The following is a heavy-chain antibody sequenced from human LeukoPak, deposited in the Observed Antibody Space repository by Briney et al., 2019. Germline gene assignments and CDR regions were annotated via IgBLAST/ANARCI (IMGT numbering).Heavy chain of an antibody. CDR1: GYTFTGSQ. D-gene: IGHD3/OR15-3a*01. V-gene: IGHV1-2*02. Sequence: ASVKVSCKASGYTFTGSQVHWVRQAPGQGLEWMGWINPNSGVTNYAQNFKARVTMATDTSISTAYMELSGLRSGDTAVYYCARAYSPRRGTGYDTDAFDIWGQGTMLTVSS. J-gene: IGHJ3*02. CDR3: ARAYSPRRGTGYDTDAFDI. CDR2: INPNSGVT.